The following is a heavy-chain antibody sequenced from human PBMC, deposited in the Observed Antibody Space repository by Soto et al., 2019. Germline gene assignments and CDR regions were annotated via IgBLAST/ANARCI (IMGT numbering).Heavy chain of an antibody. V-gene: IGHV1-3*01. CDR2: INAGNGHT. Sequence: ASVKVSCKASKYTFTNYAIHWVRQAPGQRLEWMGWINAGNGHTKYSQKFQARVTITRDTSASTAYMELSRLRSDDTAVYYCAREAVAAAGTFEYGMDVWGQGTTVTVSS. D-gene: IGHD6-13*01. J-gene: IGHJ6*02. CDR1: KYTFTNYA. CDR3: AREAVAAAGTFEYGMDV.